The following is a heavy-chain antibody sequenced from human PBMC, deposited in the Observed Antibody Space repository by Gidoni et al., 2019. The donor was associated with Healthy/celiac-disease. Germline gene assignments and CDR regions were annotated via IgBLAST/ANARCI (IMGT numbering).Heavy chain of an antibody. CDR3: ARSYSSSWSNFDY. CDR1: AGTFSSYT. J-gene: IGHJ4*02. Sequence: QVQLVQSGAAVKKPASSVTVSCKASAGTFSSYTISWVRQAHGQGLEWMGRIIPIIGIANYAQKFQGRVTMTAEKSTSTAYMELSSLRSEDTAVYYCARSYSSSWSNFDYWGQGTLVTVSS. V-gene: IGHV1-69*02. D-gene: IGHD6-13*01. CDR2: IIPIIGIA.